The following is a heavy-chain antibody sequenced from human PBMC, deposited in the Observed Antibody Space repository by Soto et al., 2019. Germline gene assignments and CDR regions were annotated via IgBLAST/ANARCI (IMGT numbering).Heavy chain of an antibody. D-gene: IGHD2-2*01. V-gene: IGHV3-53*01. J-gene: IGHJ3*02. Sequence: GGSLRLSCAASGFTVSSNYMGWVRQAPGKGLEWVSVIYSGGSTYYADSVKGRFTISRDNSKNTLYLQMNSLRAEDTAVYYCARGIVVVPAAANDAFDIWGQGTMVTVSS. CDR3: ARGIVVVPAAANDAFDI. CDR2: IYSGGST. CDR1: GFTVSSNY.